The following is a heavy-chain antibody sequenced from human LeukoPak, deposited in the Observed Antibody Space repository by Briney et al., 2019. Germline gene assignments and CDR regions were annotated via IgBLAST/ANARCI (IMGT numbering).Heavy chain of an antibody. Sequence: SETLSLTCTVSGGSISSGSYYWSWIRQPAGKGLEWIGRIYTSGSTNYNPSLKSRVTISVDTSKNQFSLKLSSVTAADTAVYYCARDAETVDTAMVDGAPGWFDPWGQGTLVTVSS. CDR2: IYTSGST. D-gene: IGHD5-18*01. CDR3: ARDAETVDTAMVDGAPGWFDP. V-gene: IGHV4-61*02. CDR1: GGSISSGSYY. J-gene: IGHJ5*02.